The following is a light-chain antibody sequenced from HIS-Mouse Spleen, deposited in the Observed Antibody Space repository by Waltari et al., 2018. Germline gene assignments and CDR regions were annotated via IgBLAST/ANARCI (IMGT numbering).Light chain of an antibody. V-gene: IGLV2-23*01. Sequence: QSALTQPASVSGSPGQSITISCTGTSSDVGSYNLVSWYQQHPGKAPNLMIYEGSKRPSVVSKRFSGSKSGNTASLTISGLQAEDEADYYCCSYAGNSTLVFGGGTKLTVL. J-gene: IGLJ3*02. CDR1: SSDVGSYNL. CDR3: CSYAGNSTLV. CDR2: EGS.